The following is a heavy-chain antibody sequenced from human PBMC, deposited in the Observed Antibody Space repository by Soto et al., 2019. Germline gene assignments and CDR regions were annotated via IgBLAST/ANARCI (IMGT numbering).Heavy chain of an antibody. J-gene: IGHJ3*02. Sequence: LSLTCTVSGGSISSYYWSWIRQPPGKGLEWIGYIYYSGSTNYNPSLKSRVTISVDTSKNQFSLKLSSVTAADTAVYYCARDATLGYSVIWGQGTMVTVSS. CDR1: GGSISSYY. V-gene: IGHV4-59*01. CDR2: IYYSGST. D-gene: IGHD6-13*01. CDR3: ARDATLGYSVI.